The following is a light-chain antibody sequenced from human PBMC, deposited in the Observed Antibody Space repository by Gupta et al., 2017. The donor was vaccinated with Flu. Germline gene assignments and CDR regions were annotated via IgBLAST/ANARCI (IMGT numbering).Light chain of an antibody. Sequence: DIQLTQSPSTLSASVGDRVTITCRASQTIYSWLVWFQQKPEKAPKLLIYKASTLESGVPSRFSGSGSGTDFTLTISSLQPDDFATYYCQQYNDIPVSFGGGTKVEIK. V-gene: IGKV1-5*03. CDR2: KAS. CDR3: QQYNDIPVS. J-gene: IGKJ4*01. CDR1: QTIYSW.